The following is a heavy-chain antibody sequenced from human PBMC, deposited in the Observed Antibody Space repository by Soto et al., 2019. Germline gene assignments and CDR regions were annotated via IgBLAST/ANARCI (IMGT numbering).Heavy chain of an antibody. Sequence: SETLSLTCTVSGGSISSYYWSWIRQPPGKGLEWIGYIYYSGSTNYNPSLKSRVTISVDTSKNQFSLKLSSVTAADTAVYYCGRVRITMVRGARHYYFDYWGQGTLVTVSS. V-gene: IGHV4-59*01. CDR1: GGSISSYY. CDR3: GRVRITMVRGARHYYFDY. D-gene: IGHD3-10*01. CDR2: IYYSGST. J-gene: IGHJ4*02.